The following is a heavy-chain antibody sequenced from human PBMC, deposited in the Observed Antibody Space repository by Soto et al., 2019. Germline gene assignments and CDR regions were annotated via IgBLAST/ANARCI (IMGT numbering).Heavy chain of an antibody. CDR1: GFTFSNYW. CDR3: ARGDCVGGSCYSLAGSFYYYVDV. D-gene: IGHD2-15*01. V-gene: IGHV3-74*01. CDR2: INSDGSVS. Sequence: EVKLVESGGGLVQPGGSLRLSCEASGFTFSNYWMYWVRQAPGQGLVWVSRINSDGSVSSYADSVKGRLTISRDNVKNTLYLQMNSLRVEDTAVYYCARGDCVGGSCYSLAGSFYYYVDVWGKGTRVTVFS. J-gene: IGHJ6*03.